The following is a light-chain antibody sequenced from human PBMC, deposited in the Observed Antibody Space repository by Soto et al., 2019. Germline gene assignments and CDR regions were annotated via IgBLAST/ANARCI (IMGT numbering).Light chain of an antibody. V-gene: IGLV2-14*01. CDR2: DVS. J-gene: IGLJ3*02. Sequence: QSVLTQSASVSGSPGQSITISCTGTSSDVGGYNYVSWYQQHPGKAPKLIIYDVSNRPSGVSTRFSGSKPGNTASLTISGLQAEDEADYSCSSYTSTNAWVFGGGTKLTVL. CDR3: SSYTSTNAWV. CDR1: SSDVGGYNY.